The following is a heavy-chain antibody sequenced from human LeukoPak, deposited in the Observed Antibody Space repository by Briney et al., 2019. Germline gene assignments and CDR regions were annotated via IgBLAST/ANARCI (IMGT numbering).Heavy chain of an antibody. Sequence: GGSLRLSCTASDLTVSSGLKSWVRQAPGKGLEWVASIKQDGSEKYYVDSVKGRLTISRDNAKNSLYLQMNSLRTEDTAVYYCARDGAAPGLYFDSWGQGTLVTVSS. CDR2: IKQDGSEK. V-gene: IGHV3-7*01. CDR1: DLTVSSGL. CDR3: ARDGAAPGLYFDS. D-gene: IGHD6-13*01. J-gene: IGHJ4*02.